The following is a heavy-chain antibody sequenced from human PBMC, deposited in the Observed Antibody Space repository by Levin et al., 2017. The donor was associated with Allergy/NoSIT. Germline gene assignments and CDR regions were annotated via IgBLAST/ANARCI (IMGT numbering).Heavy chain of an antibody. J-gene: IGHJ4*02. CDR2: IWYDGGNK. CDR3: ARDPHGDSPYFDY. D-gene: IGHD4-17*01. Sequence: GESLKISCAASSFTFSNYAMHWVRQAPGKGLEWVAGIWYDGGNKYYADSVKGRFTISRDNSKNTLYLQMNSLRADDTAVYYCARDPHGDSPYFDYWGQGTLVTVSS. V-gene: IGHV3-33*01. CDR1: SFTFSNYA.